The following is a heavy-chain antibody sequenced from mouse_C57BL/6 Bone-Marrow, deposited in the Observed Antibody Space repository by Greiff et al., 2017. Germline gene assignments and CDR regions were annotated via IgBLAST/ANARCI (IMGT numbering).Heavy chain of an antibody. V-gene: IGHV1-52*01. D-gene: IGHD1-1*01. J-gene: IGHJ1*03. CDR1: GYTFTSYW. CDR3: ARSGTTVVGDWYFDV. CDR2: IDPSDSET. Sequence: QVQLQQPGAELVRPGSSVKLSCKASGYTFTSYWMHWVKQRPIQGLEWIGNIDPSDSETHYNQKFKDKATLTVDKSSSTAYMQLSSLTSEDSAVYYCARSGTTVVGDWYFDVWGTGTTVIVSS.